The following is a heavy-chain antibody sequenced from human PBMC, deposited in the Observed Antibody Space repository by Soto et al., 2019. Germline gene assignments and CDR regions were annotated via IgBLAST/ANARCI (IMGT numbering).Heavy chain of an antibody. CDR2: IKSKTDGGTT. CDR3: TTFTSLDYDFWSGSSN. Sequence: GGSLRLSCAASGFTFSNAWMNWVRQAPGKGLEWVGRIKSKTDGGTTDYAAPVKGRFTISRDDSKNTLYLQMNSLKTEDTAVYYCTTFTSLDYDFWSGSSNWGQGTLVTVSS. V-gene: IGHV3-15*07. J-gene: IGHJ4*02. CDR1: GFTFSNAW. D-gene: IGHD3-3*01.